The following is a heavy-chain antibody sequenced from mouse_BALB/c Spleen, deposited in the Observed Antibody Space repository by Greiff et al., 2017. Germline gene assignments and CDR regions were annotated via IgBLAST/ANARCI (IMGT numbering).Heavy chain of an antibody. CDR3: ARGGGYGNYGAY. CDR1: GFTFSSYA. J-gene: IGHJ3*01. V-gene: IGHV5-6-5*01. D-gene: IGHD2-1*01. Sequence: EVMLVESGGGLVKPGGSLKLSCAASGFTFSSYAMSWVRQTPEKRLEWVASISSGGSTYYPDSVKGRFTISRDNARNILYLQMSSLRSEDTAMYYCARGGGYGNYGAYWGQGTLVTVSA. CDR2: ISSGGST.